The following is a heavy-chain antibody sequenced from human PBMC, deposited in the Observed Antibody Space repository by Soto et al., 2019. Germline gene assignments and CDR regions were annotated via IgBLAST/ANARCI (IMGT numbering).Heavy chain of an antibody. V-gene: IGHV3-23*01. CDR3: AKDGYCTNGVCYTDSRNWFDP. D-gene: IGHD2-8*01. CDR1: GFTFSSYA. Sequence: QSGGSLRLSCAASGFTFSSYAMSWVRQAPGKGLEWVSAISGSGGSTYYADSVKGRFTISRDNSKNTLYLQMNSLRAEDTAVYYCAKDGYCTNGVCYTDSRNWFDPWGQGTLVTVSS. J-gene: IGHJ5*02. CDR2: ISGSGGST.